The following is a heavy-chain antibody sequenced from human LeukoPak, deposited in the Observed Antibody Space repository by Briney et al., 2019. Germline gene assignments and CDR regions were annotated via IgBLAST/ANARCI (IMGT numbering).Heavy chain of an antibody. Sequence: PSETLSLTCTVSGGSISSYYWSWIRQPPGKGLEWIGYIYYSGSTNYNPSLKSRVTISVDTSKNQFPLKLSSVTAADTAVYYCARFMYYYDSSGYYHAFDIWGQGTMVTVSS. CDR2: IYYSGST. CDR1: GGSISSYY. CDR3: ARFMYYYDSSGYYHAFDI. V-gene: IGHV4-59*01. D-gene: IGHD3-22*01. J-gene: IGHJ3*02.